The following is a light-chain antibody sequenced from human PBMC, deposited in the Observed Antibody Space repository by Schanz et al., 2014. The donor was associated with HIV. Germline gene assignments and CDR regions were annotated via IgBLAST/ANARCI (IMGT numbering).Light chain of an antibody. Sequence: QSVLTQPPSVSGAPGQRVTISCTGSSSNIGAGYDVHWYKQLPETAPKLLIFGDNNRPSGVPDRYSGSKSDTSASLAITGLQAEDEADYYCSSYTCSSTLVVFGGGTKLTVL. CDR2: GDN. J-gene: IGLJ2*01. V-gene: IGLV1-40*01. CDR3: SSYTCSSTLVV. CDR1: SSNIGAGYD.